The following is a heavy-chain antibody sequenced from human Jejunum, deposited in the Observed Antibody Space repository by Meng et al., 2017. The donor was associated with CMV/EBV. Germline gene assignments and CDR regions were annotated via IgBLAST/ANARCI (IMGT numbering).Heavy chain of an antibody. CDR2: IKSKIDGETT. J-gene: IGHJ5*02. Sequence: LLVESGGGVVKPGESLRLSCAASGLMFNTAWVSWVRPAPGKGLEWVGRIKSKIDGETTDYAAPVKGRFTISRDDSMKLVFLQMDSLKPEDTGVYYCATPSGQWFDPWGQGTLVTVSS. D-gene: IGHD6-6*01. V-gene: IGHV3-15*01. CDR3: ATPSGQWFDP. CDR1: GLMFNTAW.